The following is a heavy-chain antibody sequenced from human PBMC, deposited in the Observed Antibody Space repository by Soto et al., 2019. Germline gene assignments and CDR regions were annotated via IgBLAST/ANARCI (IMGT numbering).Heavy chain of an antibody. D-gene: IGHD5-18*01. J-gene: IGHJ4*02. CDR1: GGSISSGGYY. Sequence: QVQLQESGPGLVKPSQTLSLTCTVSGGSISSGGYYWSWIRQHPGKGLEWIGYIYYSGIPYYNPSLKRRGTISFATSKNQFSLKLSSVTAADTAVYYCARSPYDVDTAMGDWGQGTLVTVSS. CDR2: IYYSGIP. V-gene: IGHV4-31*03. CDR3: ARSPYDVDTAMGD.